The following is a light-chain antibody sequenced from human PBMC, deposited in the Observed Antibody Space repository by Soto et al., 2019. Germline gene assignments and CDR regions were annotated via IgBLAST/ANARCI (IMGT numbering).Light chain of an antibody. CDR1: QSVASSF. J-gene: IGKJ1*01. CDR3: QQYGSSPWT. CDR2: HAT. V-gene: IGKV3-20*01. Sequence: EIVLTQSPGTLSLSPGERATLSCRASQSVASSFLAWYQQKPGQAPRVLFFHATTRASGIPDRFSGSGSGTDFTLTISRLEPEDCAVDYCQQYGSSPWTFGKGTTVEIK.